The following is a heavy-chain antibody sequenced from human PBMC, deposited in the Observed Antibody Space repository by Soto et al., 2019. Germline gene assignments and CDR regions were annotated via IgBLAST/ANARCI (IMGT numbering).Heavy chain of an antibody. CDR2: ISGSGGST. CDR3: AKDRPWSNHFGFDL. Sequence: PGGSLRLSCAASGFTFSSYAMSWVRQAPGKGLEWVSAISGSGGSTYYADSVKGRFTISRDNSKNTLYLQMNSLGAEDTAVYYWAKDRPWSNHFGFDLWGQGTLVTVSS. D-gene: IGHD3-3*01. J-gene: IGHJ5*02. V-gene: IGHV3-23*01. CDR1: GFTFSSYA.